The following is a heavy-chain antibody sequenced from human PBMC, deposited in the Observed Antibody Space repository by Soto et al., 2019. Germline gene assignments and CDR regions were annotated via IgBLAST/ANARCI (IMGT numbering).Heavy chain of an antibody. CDR3: VRNWRYYGGDYYYGMDA. J-gene: IGHJ6*02. CDR2: IYWDDDE. V-gene: IGHV2-5*02. D-gene: IGHD3-10*01. Sequence: ITLKESGPTLVKPTQPLTLTCTFSGFSLNTGGVGVGWVRQPRGKAMEWLAIIYWDDDERYRPSLRSRLNITKDTINNQVVLTMTNMDPEDTATYYCVRNWRYYGGDYYYGMDAWGQGTTVTVSS. CDR1: GFSLNTGGVG.